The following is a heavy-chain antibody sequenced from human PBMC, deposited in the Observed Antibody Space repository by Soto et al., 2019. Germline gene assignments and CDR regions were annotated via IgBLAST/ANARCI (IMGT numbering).Heavy chain of an antibody. CDR2: ISYDGSNK. CDR3: AGGQYYFDY. V-gene: IGHV3-30*03. J-gene: IGHJ4*02. CDR1: GFPFSSYG. Sequence: QVQLVESGGGVVQSGTSLRLSCAASGFPFSSYGMHWVRQAPGKGLEWVAQISYDGSNKFYADSVKRRFTISRDNSKNTLYLLMISLRAEDTAVYYCAGGQYYFDYCGQGTVVSVSS. D-gene: IGHD2-15*01.